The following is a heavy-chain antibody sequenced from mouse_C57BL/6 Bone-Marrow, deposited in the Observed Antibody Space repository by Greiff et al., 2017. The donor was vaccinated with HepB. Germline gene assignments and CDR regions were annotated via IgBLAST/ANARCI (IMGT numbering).Heavy chain of an antibody. V-gene: IGHV1-63*01. CDR1: GYTFTNYW. Sequence: QVHVKQSGAELVRPGTSVKMSCKASGYTFTNYWIGWAKQRPGHGLEWIGDIYPGGGYTNYNEKFKGKATLTADKSSSTAYMQFSSLTSEVSAIYYCARLLYDYFDSRGQGTTLTVSS. D-gene: IGHD2-12*01. J-gene: IGHJ2*01. CDR3: ARLLYDYFDS. CDR2: IYPGGGYT.